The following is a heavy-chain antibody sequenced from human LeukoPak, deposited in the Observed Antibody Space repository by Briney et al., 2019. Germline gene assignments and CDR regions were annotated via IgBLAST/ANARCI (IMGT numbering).Heavy chain of an antibody. CDR2: ISSSGTTI. CDR1: GFTFSSYS. D-gene: IGHD2-21*02. Sequence: GGSLRLSCAASGFTFSSYSMNWVRQAPGKGLEWVSYISSSGTTIYYADSVKGRFTISRDNAKNSLYLQMNSLRDKDTAVYYCADRGDLQDHWGQGTLVTVSS. J-gene: IGHJ4*02. V-gene: IGHV3-48*02. CDR3: ADRGDLQDH.